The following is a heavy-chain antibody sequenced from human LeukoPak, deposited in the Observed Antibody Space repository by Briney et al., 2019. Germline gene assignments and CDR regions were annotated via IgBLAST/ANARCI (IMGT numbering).Heavy chain of an antibody. CDR1: GFTFSSYA. Sequence: PGGSLRLSCAASGFTFSSYALSWVRQTPGKGGEGVSSISGSGGNTYYADSVKDGFTISRDNSKNTLYLQMNSLRVEDTAVYYCAIQLWRQPLDYWGQGTLVPVSS. CDR2: ISGSGGNT. V-gene: IGHV3-23*01. J-gene: IGHJ4*02. CDR3: AIQLWRQPLDY. D-gene: IGHD5-18*01.